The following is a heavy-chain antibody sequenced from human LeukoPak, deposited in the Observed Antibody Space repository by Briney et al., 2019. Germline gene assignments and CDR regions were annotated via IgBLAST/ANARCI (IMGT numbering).Heavy chain of an antibody. CDR3: ANLYCSGGSCYYFDY. CDR2: ISGSGGST. CDR1: GFTFSSYA. V-gene: IGHV3-23*01. J-gene: IGHJ4*02. Sequence: GGSLRLSCAASGFTFSSYAMSWVRQAPGKGLEWVSAISGSGGSTYYADSVKGRFTISRDNSKNTLYLQMNSLRAEDTAVYYCANLYCSGGSCYYFDYWGQGTLVTVSS. D-gene: IGHD2-15*01.